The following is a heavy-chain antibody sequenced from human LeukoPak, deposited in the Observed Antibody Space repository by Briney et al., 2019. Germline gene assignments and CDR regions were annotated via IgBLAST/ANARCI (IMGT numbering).Heavy chain of an antibody. Sequence: GESLKISGKGSGYSFTSYWIGWVRPMPGKGLEWMGIIYPGDSDTRYSPSFQGQVTISADKSISTTYLQWSSLKASDTAMYYCARRRWLQLNANFDYWGQGTLVTVSS. CDR1: GYSFTSYW. CDR2: IYPGDSDT. J-gene: IGHJ4*02. V-gene: IGHV5-51*01. D-gene: IGHD5-24*01. CDR3: ARRRWLQLNANFDY.